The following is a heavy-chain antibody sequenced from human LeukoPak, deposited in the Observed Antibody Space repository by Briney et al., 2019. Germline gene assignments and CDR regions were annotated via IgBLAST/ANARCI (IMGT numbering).Heavy chain of an antibody. CDR1: GGSFSGYY. CDR3: ARPAMVRGVHFDY. J-gene: IGHJ4*02. V-gene: IGHV4-34*01. D-gene: IGHD3-10*01. CDR2: INHSGST. Sequence: PSKTLSLTCAVYGGSFSGYYWSWIRQPPGKGLEWIGEINHSGSTNYNPSLKSRVTISVDTSENQFSLKLSSVTAADTAVYYCARPAMVRGVHFDYWGQGTLVTVSS.